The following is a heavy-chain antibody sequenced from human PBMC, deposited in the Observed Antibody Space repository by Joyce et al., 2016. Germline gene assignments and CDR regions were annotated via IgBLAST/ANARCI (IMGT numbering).Heavy chain of an antibody. Sequence: QVPLQQWDAGLLKLAETLSLTCGVYGGSFSGYYWSWIRQPPGKGLEWIAGSDHSGCINYNPSLKSRVTMAVDPSRNRVSLNLTSVIAADTAVYYCARSYRTWGQGTLVTVSS. CDR1: GGSFSGYY. D-gene: IGHD5-18*01. V-gene: IGHV4-34*01. CDR2: SDHSGCI. J-gene: IGHJ4*02. CDR3: ARSYRT.